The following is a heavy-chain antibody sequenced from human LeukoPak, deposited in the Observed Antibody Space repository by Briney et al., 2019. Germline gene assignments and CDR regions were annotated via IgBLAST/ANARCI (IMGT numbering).Heavy chain of an antibody. D-gene: IGHD1-1*01. V-gene: IGHV3-74*01. J-gene: IGHJ4*02. CDR1: DFTFSNFW. CDR3: AKDIKPRTTHDY. Sequence: GGSLRLSCAASDFTFSNFWLHWVRQAPGKGLMWCSRINSDGINTSYADSVKGRFTITRDNAENTLYLEMNSLRAKDRAVYYCAKDIKPRTTHDYWGQGTLVTVSS. CDR2: INSDGINT.